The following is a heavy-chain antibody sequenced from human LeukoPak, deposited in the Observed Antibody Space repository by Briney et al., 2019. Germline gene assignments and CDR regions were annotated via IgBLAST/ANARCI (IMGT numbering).Heavy chain of an antibody. CDR3: AKEALGYCSGGSCYSGYNWFDP. CDR1: GFTFSSYG. J-gene: IGHJ5*02. V-gene: IGHV3-30*18. CDR2: ISDDGSNK. Sequence: PGGSLRLSCAASGFTFSSYGMHWVRQAPGKGLEWVAVISDDGSNKYYADSVKGRSTISRDNSQNTLYLQMNSLRAEDTAVYYRAKEALGYCSGGSCYSGYNWFDPWGQGTLVTVSS. D-gene: IGHD2-15*01.